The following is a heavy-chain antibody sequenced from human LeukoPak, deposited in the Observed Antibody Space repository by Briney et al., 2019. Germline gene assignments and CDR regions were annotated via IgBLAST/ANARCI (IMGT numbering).Heavy chain of an antibody. CDR2: IKQNGSEK. D-gene: IGHD4-17*01. J-gene: IGHJ6*03. Sequence: PGGSLRLSCAASRFTFSSYWMSWVRRAPGKGLEWVANIKQNGSEKYYVDSVKGRFTISRDNAKNSLYLQMDSLRVEDTAVYYCAWSGDTVTTRYYYMDVWGKGTTVTVSS. CDR3: AWSGDTVTTRYYYMDV. V-gene: IGHV3-7*01. CDR1: RFTFSSYW.